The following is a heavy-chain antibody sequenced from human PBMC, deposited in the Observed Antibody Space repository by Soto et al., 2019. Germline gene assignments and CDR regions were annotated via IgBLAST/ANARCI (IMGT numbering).Heavy chain of an antibody. D-gene: IGHD5-12*01. J-gene: IGHJ4*02. CDR3: AKDFVEMATIQAY. V-gene: IGHV3-23*01. CDR2: ISGSGGST. CDR1: VLTFSSYA. Sequence: GGSLRLSCSASVLTFSSYAMSWVRQAPGKGLEWVSAISGSGGSTYYADSVKGRFTISRDNSKNTLYLQMNSLRAEDTAVYYCAKDFVEMATIQAYWGQRILGSGSS.